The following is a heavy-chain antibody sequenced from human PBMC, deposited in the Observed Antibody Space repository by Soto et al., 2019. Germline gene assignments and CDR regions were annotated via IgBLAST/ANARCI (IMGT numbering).Heavy chain of an antibody. CDR1: GGSVSSGGNY. D-gene: IGHD3-10*01. CDR2: VHDTGTT. J-gene: IGHJ4*02. Sequence: QLQLQESGPGLVKPSETLSLTCAVSGGSVSSGGNYWGWIRQSPGKGLEWIGSVHDTGTTHYNPSPTSRVPISGDTSKNQFSLNVNSVTAADPAVYYCARGLRSPSAAGVWGQGTLVNVPS. CDR3: ARGLRSPSAAGV. V-gene: IGHV4-39*01.